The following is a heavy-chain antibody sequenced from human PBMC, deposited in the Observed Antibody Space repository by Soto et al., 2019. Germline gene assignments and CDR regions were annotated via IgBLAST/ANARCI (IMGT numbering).Heavy chain of an antibody. V-gene: IGHV4-4*02. J-gene: IGHJ4*02. D-gene: IGHD4-4*01. CDR2: VYHVGST. CDR1: GDSISSTRW. CDR3: ARDRGLAYSNAFDF. Sequence: PSETLSLTCFVSGDSISSTRWWSWVCQPPGKGLEWIGEVYHVGSTNYNPSLKSRVTILIDKSKNEFSLKLTSVTAADTAIYYCARDRGLAYSNAFDFWGQGILVTVSS.